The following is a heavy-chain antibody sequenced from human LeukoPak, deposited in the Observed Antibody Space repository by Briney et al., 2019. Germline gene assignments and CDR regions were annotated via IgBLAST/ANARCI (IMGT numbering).Heavy chain of an antibody. CDR1: GFTFSNYA. CDR3: VSFYETY. V-gene: IGHV3-33*03. CDR2: IWYDGSPK. Sequence: GRSLRLSCAASGFTFSNYAMHWVRQAPGKGLEWVAVIWYDGSPKYYPDSVKGRFTISKDNAKNTVYLQMNSLRAEDTAVYYCVSFYETYWGRGTLVTVSS. D-gene: IGHD2/OR15-2a*01. J-gene: IGHJ4*02.